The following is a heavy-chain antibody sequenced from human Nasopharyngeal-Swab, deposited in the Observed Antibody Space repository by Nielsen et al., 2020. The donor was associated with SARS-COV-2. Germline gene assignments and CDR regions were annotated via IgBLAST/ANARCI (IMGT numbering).Heavy chain of an antibody. CDR3: ARERGLRFLEWLSLWDGMDV. D-gene: IGHD3-3*01. V-gene: IGHV3-11*05. CDR1: GFTFSDYY. Sequence: GESLKISCAASGFTFSDYYMSWIRQAPGKGLEWVSYISSSSSSYTNYADSVKGRFTISRDNAKNSLYLQMNSLRAEDTAVYYRARERGLRFLEWLSLWDGMDVWGQGTTVTVSS. J-gene: IGHJ6*02. CDR2: ISSSSSSYT.